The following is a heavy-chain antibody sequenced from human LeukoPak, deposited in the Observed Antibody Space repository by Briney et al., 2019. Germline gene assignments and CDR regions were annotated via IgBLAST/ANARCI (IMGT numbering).Heavy chain of an antibody. CDR2: INHSGSA. D-gene: IGHD5-24*01. J-gene: IGHJ4*02. CDR3: ARGWRMATTNWGY. V-gene: IGHV4-34*01. Sequence: SETLSLTCAVYGGSFSGYFWTWIRQPPGKRLEWIGEINHSGSANNNPSLRSRVTVSVDTSKNQFSLRLTSVTAADTAVYYWARGWRMATTNWGYWSQGTLVTVSS. CDR1: GGSFSGYF.